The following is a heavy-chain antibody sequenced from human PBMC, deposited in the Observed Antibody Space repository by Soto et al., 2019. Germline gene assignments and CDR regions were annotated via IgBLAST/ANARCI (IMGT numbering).Heavy chain of an antibody. Sequence: ASVKVSCKASGYSFTKYHMHWVRQAPGQGLEWMGWINPGSGVTNQAQRFQGRVTMTRDTSITTTYMELNSLASDDTAVYYCARVAGHKNARFDTWGQGALVTVSS. V-gene: IGHV1-2*02. CDR1: GYSFTKYH. CDR3: ARVAGHKNARFDT. J-gene: IGHJ4*02. CDR2: INPGSGVT. D-gene: IGHD1-1*01.